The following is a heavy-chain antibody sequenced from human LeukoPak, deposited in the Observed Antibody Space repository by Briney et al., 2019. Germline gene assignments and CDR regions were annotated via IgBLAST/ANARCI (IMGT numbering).Heavy chain of an antibody. J-gene: IGHJ4*02. CDR2: IYPGDSDT. CDR1: GYSFTSYW. CDR3: ARTMLSSGTIFDS. Sequence: GESLQISCKGSGYSFTSYWIGWVRQMPGKGLEWMGIIYPGDSDTRYSPSFQGQVTISADKSISTAYLQWSSLKASDTAMYYCARTMLSSGTIFDSWGQGALVTVSS. D-gene: IGHD6-19*01. V-gene: IGHV5-51*01.